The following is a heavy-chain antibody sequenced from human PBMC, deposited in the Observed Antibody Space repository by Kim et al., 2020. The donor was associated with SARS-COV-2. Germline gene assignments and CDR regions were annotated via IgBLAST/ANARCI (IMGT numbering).Heavy chain of an antibody. CDR2: IYAGAGGAT. CDR3: ARFYDSSGSNAFDI. D-gene: IGHD3-22*01. Sequence: GGSLRLSCAASGLTVNSNYMTWVRQAPGKGLEWVSVIYAGAGGATYYAGSVKGRFTISRDDSKNALYLQMNSLRAEDTAVYYCARFYDSSGSNAFDIWGQGTVVTVSS. J-gene: IGHJ3*02. V-gene: IGHV3-53*01. CDR1: GLTVNSNY.